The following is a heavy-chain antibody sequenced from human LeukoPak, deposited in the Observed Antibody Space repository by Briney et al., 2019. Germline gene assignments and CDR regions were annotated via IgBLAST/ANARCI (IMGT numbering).Heavy chain of an antibody. D-gene: IGHD4-4*01. V-gene: IGHV1-2*02. J-gene: IGHJ4*02. CDR3: ARVQFRTTVTPLGY. Sequence: GASVKVSCKASGYTFTGYYMHWVRQAPGQGLEWMGWINPNSGGTNYAQKLQGRVTMTRDTSISTAYMELSRLRSDDTAVYYCARVQFRTTVTPLGYWGQGTLVTVSS. CDR2: INPNSGGT. CDR1: GYTFTGYY.